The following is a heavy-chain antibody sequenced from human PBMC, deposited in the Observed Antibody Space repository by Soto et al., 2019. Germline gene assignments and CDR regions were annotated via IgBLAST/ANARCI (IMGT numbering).Heavy chain of an antibody. V-gene: IGHV3-72*01. CDR2: TKNKAYSYTT. CDR3: ARALYGDYQVNWFDP. D-gene: IGHD4-17*01. J-gene: IGHJ5*02. CDR1: GFTLSDHH. Sequence: EVQLVESGGGLVQPGGSLRLSCTASGFTLSDHHMDWVRQTPGKGLQWVGRTKNKAYSYTTEYAASVKGRFTISRDDSQNSVYLQMDSLNTEDTAVYYCARALYGDYQVNWFDPWGQGTLVTVSS.